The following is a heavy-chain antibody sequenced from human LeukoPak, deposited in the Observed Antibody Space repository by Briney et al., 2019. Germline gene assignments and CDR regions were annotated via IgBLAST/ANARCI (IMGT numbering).Heavy chain of an antibody. V-gene: IGHV3-30*03. D-gene: IGHD2-2*03. J-gene: IGHJ3*02. CDR3: ARDPLDISRWTNAFDI. Sequence: GGSLRLSCVISGYTFTHYGFHWVRQAPGKAREWVAFISYDGNNKCEDSVKGGFTISSDNSTSTLHLQMNGLRADDTAVYYCARDPLDISRWTNAFDIWGQGTTVIVS. CDR2: ISYDGNN. CDR1: GYTFTHYG.